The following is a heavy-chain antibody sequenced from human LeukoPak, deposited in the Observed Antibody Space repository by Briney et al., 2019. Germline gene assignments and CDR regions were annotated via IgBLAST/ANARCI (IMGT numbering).Heavy chain of an antibody. V-gene: IGHV3-30*04. Sequence: GGSLRLSCAASGFTFSSYAMHWVRQAPGKGLEWVAVISYDGSNKYYADSVKGRFTISRDNSKNTLYLQMNSLRAEDTAVYYCARDGAPMEAVAVWAFDIWGQGTMVTVSS. CDR3: ARDGAPMEAVAVWAFDI. J-gene: IGHJ3*02. CDR1: GFTFSSYA. D-gene: IGHD6-19*01. CDR2: ISYDGSNK.